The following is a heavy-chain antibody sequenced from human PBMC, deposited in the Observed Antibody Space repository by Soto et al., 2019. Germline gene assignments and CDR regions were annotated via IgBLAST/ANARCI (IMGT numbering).Heavy chain of an antibody. CDR1: GYTFTSYG. J-gene: IGHJ5*02. Sequence: GASVKVSCKASGYTFTSYGISWVRQAPGQGLEWMGWISAYNGNTNYAQKLQGRVTMTTDTSTSTAYMELRSLRSDDTSLYYCAREFGVAGPKNWFDPWGQGTLVTVSS. CDR3: AREFGVAGPKNWFDP. CDR2: ISAYNGNT. V-gene: IGHV1-18*01. D-gene: IGHD6-19*01.